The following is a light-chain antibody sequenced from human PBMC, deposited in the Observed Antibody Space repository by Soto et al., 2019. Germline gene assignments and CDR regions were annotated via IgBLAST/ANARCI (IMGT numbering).Light chain of an antibody. CDR1: SSDVGYYNY. J-gene: IGLJ2*01. Sequence: QSALTQQASVSGSPGQSITISCTGSSSDVGYYNYVSWYQQHPGKAPKLMIYEVSNRHSGVSDRFSGSKSGNTASLTISGLQAEDGADYYCSSFTIRSTLIFGGGTKVTVL. CDR3: SSFTIRSTLI. CDR2: EVS. V-gene: IGLV2-14*01.